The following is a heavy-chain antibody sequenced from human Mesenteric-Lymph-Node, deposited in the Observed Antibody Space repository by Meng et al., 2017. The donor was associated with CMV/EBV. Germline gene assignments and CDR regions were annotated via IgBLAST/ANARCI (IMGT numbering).Heavy chain of an antibody. J-gene: IGHJ4*02. CDR3: TSTALTVTDY. D-gene: IGHD7-27*01. CDR2: IRQNANEK. CDR1: GFKFSDYS. V-gene: IGHV3-7*01. Sequence: GGSLRLSCEASGFKFSDYSMSWVRQAPGKGLEWVANIRQNANEKSYVDSVKGRFTISRDNAINSLFLQMNSLTAADTAVYYCTSTALTVTDYWGQGTLVTVSS.